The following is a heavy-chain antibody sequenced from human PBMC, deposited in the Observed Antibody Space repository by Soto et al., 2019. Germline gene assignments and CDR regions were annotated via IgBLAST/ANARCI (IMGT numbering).Heavy chain of an antibody. D-gene: IGHD5-18*01. CDR1: GFTFSSFA. J-gene: IGHJ4*02. CDR3: AGPGYSSQDY. Sequence: GGSLRLSCAASGFTFSSFALSWVRQAPGVGLEWVSAISGSGDGTDYADSVKGRFTISRDNSKNTLYLQMNSLRAEDTAVYYCAGPGYSSQDYWGQGALVTVSS. V-gene: IGHV3-23*01. CDR2: ISGSGDGT.